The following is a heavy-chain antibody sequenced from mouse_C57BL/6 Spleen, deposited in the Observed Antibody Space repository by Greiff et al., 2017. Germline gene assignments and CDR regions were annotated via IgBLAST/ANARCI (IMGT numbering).Heavy chain of an antibody. V-gene: IGHV3-6*01. CDR3: ARLGRGNYFDY. Sequence: EVKLQESGPGLVKPSQSLSLTCSVTGYSITSGYYWNWIRQFPGNKLEWMGYISYDGSNNYNPSLKNRISITRDTSKNQFFLKLNSVTTEDTATYYCARLGRGNYFDYWGQGTTLTVSS. CDR2: ISYDGSN. CDR1: GYSITSGYY. D-gene: IGHD4-1*01. J-gene: IGHJ2*01.